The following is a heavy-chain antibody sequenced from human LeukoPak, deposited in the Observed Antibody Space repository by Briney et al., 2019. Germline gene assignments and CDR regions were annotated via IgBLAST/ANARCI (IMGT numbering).Heavy chain of an antibody. CDR1: GGSFSGYY. Sequence: SETLSLTCAVYGGSFSGYYWSWIRQPPGKGLEWIGEINHSGSTNYNPSLKSRVTISVDASKNQFSLKLSSVTAADTAVYCCARSGWVPAAPFDYWGQGTLVTVSS. J-gene: IGHJ4*02. D-gene: IGHD2-2*01. V-gene: IGHV4-34*01. CDR3: ARSGWVPAAPFDY. CDR2: INHSGST.